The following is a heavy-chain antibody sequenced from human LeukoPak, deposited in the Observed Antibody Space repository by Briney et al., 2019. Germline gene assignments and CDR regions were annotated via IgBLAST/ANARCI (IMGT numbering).Heavy chain of an antibody. CDR1: GGSISSYY. CDR3: ARERWLIDAFDI. V-gene: IGHV4-59*12. Sequence: SETLSLTCTVSGGSISSYYWSWIRQPPGKGLEWIGYIYYSGSTNYNPSLKSRVTISVDTSKNQFSLKLSSVTAADTAVYYCARERWLIDAFDIWGQGTMVTVSS. J-gene: IGHJ3*02. CDR2: IYYSGST. D-gene: IGHD5-24*01.